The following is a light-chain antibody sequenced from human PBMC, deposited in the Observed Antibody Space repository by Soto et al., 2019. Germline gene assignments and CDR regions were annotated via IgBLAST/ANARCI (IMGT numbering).Light chain of an antibody. CDR1: QSVSSNF. V-gene: IGKV3-20*01. J-gene: IGKJ3*01. CDR2: DAS. CDR3: QQYSGSETT. Sequence: EIVLTQSPGTLSLSPGERATLSCRASQSVSSNFLAWYQQRPGQAPRLLIYDASSRATRIPDRFSGSVSGTDFTLTISSLEPEDFAVYYCQQYSGSETTFGPGTRVEIK.